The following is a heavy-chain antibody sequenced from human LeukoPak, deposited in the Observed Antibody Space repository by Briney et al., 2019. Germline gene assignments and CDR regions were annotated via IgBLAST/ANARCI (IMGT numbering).Heavy chain of an antibody. CDR1: GFTFSNAW. D-gene: IGHD3-16*01. Sequence: GGSLRLSCAASGFTFSNAWMSWVRQAPAKGLEGVGRIKSKTGGGTTDYAAPVKGRFTISRDDSKNTLYLQMNSLKTEDTAVYYCKGVSYDAFDIWGQGTMVTVSS. CDR3: KGVSYDAFDI. V-gene: IGHV3-15*01. CDR2: IKSKTGGGTT. J-gene: IGHJ3*02.